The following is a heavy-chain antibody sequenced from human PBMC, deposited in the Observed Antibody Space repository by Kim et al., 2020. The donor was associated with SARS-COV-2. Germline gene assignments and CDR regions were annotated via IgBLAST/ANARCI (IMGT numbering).Heavy chain of an antibody. V-gene: IGHV3-23*01. J-gene: IGHJ4*02. CDR3: AKDVNYYGSGSYYLY. Sequence: GGSLRLSCAASGFTFSSYAMSWVRQAPGKGLEWVSAISGSGGSTYYADSVKGRFTISRDNSKNTLYLQMNSLRAEDTAVYYCAKDVNYYGSGSYYLYWGQGTLVTVSS. D-gene: IGHD3-10*01. CDR1: GFTFSSYA. CDR2: ISGSGGST.